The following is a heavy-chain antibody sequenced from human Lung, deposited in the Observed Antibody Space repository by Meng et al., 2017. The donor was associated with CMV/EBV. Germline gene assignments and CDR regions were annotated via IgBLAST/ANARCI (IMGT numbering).Heavy chain of an antibody. V-gene: IGHV4-34*01. Sequence: YWSWIRQPPGKGLEWIGEINHSGSTNHNPSLKSRVTISVDTSKNQFSLKLSSVTAADTAVYYCARGRSSTRYCSSTSCYSRGWIWFDPWGQGTLVTVSS. CDR1: Y. J-gene: IGHJ5*02. CDR3: ARGRSSTRYCSSTSCYSRGWIWFDP. D-gene: IGHD2-2*01. CDR2: INHSGST.